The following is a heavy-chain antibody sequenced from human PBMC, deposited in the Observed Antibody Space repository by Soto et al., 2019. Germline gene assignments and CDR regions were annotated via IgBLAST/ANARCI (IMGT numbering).Heavy chain of an antibody. CDR2: IYDSGST. D-gene: IGHD3-22*01. V-gene: IGHV4-39*07. CDR1: GGSISSSSYY. Sequence: SETLSLTCTVSGGSISSSSYYWGWIRQPPGKGLEWIGSIYDSGSTYYNPSLKSRVTISVDTSKKQFSLRLSSVTAADTAVYYCARAFYDTTGYSLDPWGQGTLVTVSS. CDR3: ARAFYDTTGYSLDP. J-gene: IGHJ5*02.